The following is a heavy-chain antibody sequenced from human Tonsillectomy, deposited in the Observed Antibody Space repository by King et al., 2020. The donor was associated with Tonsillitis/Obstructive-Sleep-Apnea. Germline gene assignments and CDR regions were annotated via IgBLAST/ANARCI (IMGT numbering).Heavy chain of an antibody. CDR3: ARQDMDV. V-gene: IGHV5-10-1*03. Sequence: VQLVESGAEVKKPGESLRISCKGSGYSFTSYWITWVRQTPGKGLEWMGRIDPSDSYTKYSPSFQGHVTISADKSISTSYIHWSSLRASDTAMYYCARQDMDVWGQGNTVTVSS. CDR1: GYSFTSYW. CDR2: IDPSDSYT. J-gene: IGHJ6*02.